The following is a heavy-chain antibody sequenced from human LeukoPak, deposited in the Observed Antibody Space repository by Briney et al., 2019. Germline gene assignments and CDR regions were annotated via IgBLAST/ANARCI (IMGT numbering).Heavy chain of an antibody. CDR1: GYTFTGHY. J-gene: IGHJ4*02. CDR3: ARGRDLSSLADS. Sequence: ASVKVSCKVSGYTFTGHYMHWVRQAPGQGLEWMGWINPNSGGANYAPNFQGWVTMTRDTSISTAYMELSRLRSDDTAVYYCARGRDLSSLADSWGQGTLVTVSS. CDR2: INPNSGGA. D-gene: IGHD2/OR15-2a*01. V-gene: IGHV1-2*04.